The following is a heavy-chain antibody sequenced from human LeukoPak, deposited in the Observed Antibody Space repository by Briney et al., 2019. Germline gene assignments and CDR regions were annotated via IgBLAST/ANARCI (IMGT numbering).Heavy chain of an antibody. CDR1: GFTFSSYG. V-gene: IGHV3-23*01. CDR3: AKSDKWELPNWFDP. J-gene: IGHJ5*02. Sequence: GGSLRLSCAASGFTFSSYGMHWVRQAPGKGLEWVSAISGSGGSTYYADSVKGRFTISRNNSKNTLYLQMNSLRAEDTAVYYCAKSDKWELPNWFDPWGQGTLVTVSS. CDR2: ISGSGGST. D-gene: IGHD1-26*01.